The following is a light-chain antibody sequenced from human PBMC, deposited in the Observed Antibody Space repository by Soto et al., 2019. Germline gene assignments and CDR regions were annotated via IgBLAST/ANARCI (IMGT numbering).Light chain of an antibody. V-gene: IGKV3-20*01. CDR1: QSVSNNY. J-gene: IGKJ1*01. CDR3: QQCATSPLT. CDR2: DAS. Sequence: EIVLTQSPGTLSLSPGERATLSCRASQSVSNNYVAWYQQRPGQPPRLLIHDASDRATGIPDRFSGSGSGTEFTLTISRLEPEDFAVYYCQQCATSPLTFGQGTKVDIK.